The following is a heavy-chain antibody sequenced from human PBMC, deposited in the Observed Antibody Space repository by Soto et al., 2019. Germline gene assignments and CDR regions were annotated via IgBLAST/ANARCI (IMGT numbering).Heavy chain of an antibody. CDR1: GYGFDAYY. J-gene: IGHJ5*02. V-gene: IGHV1-2*02. Sequence: ASVKVSCKASGYGFDAYYMHWVRQAPGQGLEWMGWINPYSGDTNYAQKFRGRVTMTRDTSISTAYMELSSLTSDDTAVYYCARGRYLEWVRSGWYEAWGQGTQVTVYS. CDR3: ARGRYLEWVRSGWYEA. D-gene: IGHD3-3*01. CDR2: INPYSGDT.